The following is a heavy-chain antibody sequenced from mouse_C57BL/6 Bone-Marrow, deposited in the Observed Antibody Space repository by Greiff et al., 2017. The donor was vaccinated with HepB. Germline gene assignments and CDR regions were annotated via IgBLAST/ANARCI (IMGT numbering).Heavy chain of an antibody. Sequence: EVQGVESGGDLVKPGGSLKLSCAVSGFTFSSYGMSWVRQTPDKRLEWVATISSGGSYTYYPDSVKGRFTISRDNAKNTLYLQMSSLKSEDTAMYYCAREIDYDYDKDYFDYWGQGTTLTVSS. D-gene: IGHD2-4*01. CDR3: AREIDYDYDKDYFDY. J-gene: IGHJ2*01. V-gene: IGHV5-6*01. CDR2: ISSGGSYT. CDR1: GFTFSSYG.